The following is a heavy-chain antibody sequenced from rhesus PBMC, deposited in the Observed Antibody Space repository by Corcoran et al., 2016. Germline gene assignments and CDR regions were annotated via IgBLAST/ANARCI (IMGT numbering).Heavy chain of an antibody. CDR1: GFPFINSN. CDR3: ARDSIFDY. V-gene: IGHV3-118*01. CDR2: IRSKSKNYET. D-gene: IGHD3-16*01. J-gene: IGHJ4*01. Sequence: EVLLVESGGGLVQPGGSLRLSCVASGFPFINSNIHWVRQASGKGLERVGRIRSKSKNYETVYAASVKDRFTISRADSRNTLYLQMNFLMSEDTAIYFCARDSIFDYWGQGVLVTVSS.